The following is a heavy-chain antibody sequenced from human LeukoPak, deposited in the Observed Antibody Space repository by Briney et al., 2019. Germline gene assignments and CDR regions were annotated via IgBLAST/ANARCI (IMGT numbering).Heavy chain of an antibody. CDR1: GFTFNNYA. V-gene: IGHV3-23*01. D-gene: IGHD6-19*01. CDR3: AKGSSSGWPYYFDS. CDR2: ITGSGGST. J-gene: IGHJ4*02. Sequence: PGGSLRLSCAASGFTFNNYAMSWVRQAPGKGLEWVSTITGSGGSTYYADSVKGRFTISRDNSKNTLYLQMNSLRAEDTAVYYCAKGSSSGWPYYFDSWGQGTLVTVSS.